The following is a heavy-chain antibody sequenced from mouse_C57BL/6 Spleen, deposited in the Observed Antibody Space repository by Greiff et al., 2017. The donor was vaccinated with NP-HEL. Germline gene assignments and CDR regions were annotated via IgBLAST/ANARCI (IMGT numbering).Heavy chain of an antibody. V-gene: IGHV1-53*01. CDR1: GYTFTSYW. D-gene: IGHD2-5*01. J-gene: IGHJ4*01. Sequence: QVQLQQPGTELVKPGASVKLSCKASGYTFTSYWMHWVKQRPGQGLEWIGNINPSNGGTNYNEKFKSKATLTVDKSSSTAYMQLSSLTYEDSTVYYCVAYYSNYVDAMDYWGQGTSVTVSS. CDR3: VAYYSNYVDAMDY. CDR2: INPSNGGT.